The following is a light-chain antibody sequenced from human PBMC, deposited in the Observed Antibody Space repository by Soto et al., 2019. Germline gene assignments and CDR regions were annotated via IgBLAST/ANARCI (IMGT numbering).Light chain of an antibody. V-gene: IGLV2-14*01. CDR1: SSDVGLYDY. Sequence: ALTQPASVSGSPGQSITISCTGTSSDVGLYDYVSWYQQHPGKAPQLMIYAVSNRPSGVSNRFSASKSGNMASLFISGLQAEDEADYYCSSYTSDSSYVFGSGTKVTVL. CDR3: SSYTSDSSYV. CDR2: AVS. J-gene: IGLJ1*01.